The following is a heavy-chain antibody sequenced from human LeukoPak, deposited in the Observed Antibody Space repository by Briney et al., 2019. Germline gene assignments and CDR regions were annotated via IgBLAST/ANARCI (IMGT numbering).Heavy chain of an antibody. V-gene: IGHV1-8*01. CDR3: ARGQFRYYYGSGRRTRVGWFDP. J-gene: IGHJ5*02. D-gene: IGHD3-10*01. Sequence: ASVKVSCKASGYTFTSYDINWVRQATGQGLEWMGWMNPNSGNTGYAQKFQSRVTMTRNTSISTAYMELSSLRSEDTAVYYCARGQFRYYYGSGRRTRVGWFDPWGQGTLVTVSS. CDR2: MNPNSGNT. CDR1: GYTFTSYD.